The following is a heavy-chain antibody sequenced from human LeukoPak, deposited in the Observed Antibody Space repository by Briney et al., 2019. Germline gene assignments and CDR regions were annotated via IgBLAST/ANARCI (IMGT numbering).Heavy chain of an antibody. V-gene: IGHV4-59*12. D-gene: IGHD3-3*01. CDR1: GDSISGYY. CDR2: VHYSGST. J-gene: IGHJ3*02. CDR3: ARERFLGTKRAFDI. Sequence: SETLSLTCTVSGDSISGYYWNWIRQPPGKGLEWIGFVHYSGSTNYNPFLKSRVTMSVDTSKNQFSLKLSSVTAADTAVYYCARERFLGTKRAFDIWGQGTMVTVSS.